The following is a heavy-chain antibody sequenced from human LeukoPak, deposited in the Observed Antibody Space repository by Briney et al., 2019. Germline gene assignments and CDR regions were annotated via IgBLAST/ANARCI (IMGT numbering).Heavy chain of an antibody. CDR3: ARVGYSRRFDYYYYYMDV. V-gene: IGHV3-72*01. J-gene: IGHJ6*03. CDR1: GFTFSDHY. Sequence: PGGSLRLSCAASGFTFSDHYMDWVRQAPGKGLEWVGRTRNKANSYTTEYAASVKGRFTISRDDSKNSLYLQMNSLKTEDTAVYYCARVGYSRRFDYYYYYMDVWGKGTTVTVSS. CDR2: TRNKANSYTT. D-gene: IGHD1-26*01.